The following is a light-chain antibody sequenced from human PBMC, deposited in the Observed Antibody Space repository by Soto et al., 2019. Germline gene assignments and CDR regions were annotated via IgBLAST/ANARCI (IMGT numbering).Light chain of an antibody. V-gene: IGKV3-20*01. J-gene: IGKJ3*01. CDR2: GAS. Sequence: EIVLTQSPGTLSLSPGERVSLSCRASQGVSGNYLGWYQQKPGQAPRLLIYGASSRATGIPDRISGSGSGTDFTLTISRLEPEDSAVYYCQQYGNSFTSGPGTKVEIK. CDR3: QQYGNSFT. CDR1: QGVSGNY.